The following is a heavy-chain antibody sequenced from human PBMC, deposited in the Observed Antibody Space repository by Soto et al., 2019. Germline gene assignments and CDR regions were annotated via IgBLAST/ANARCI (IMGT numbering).Heavy chain of an antibody. Sequence: EVQLVESGGGRVQPGGSLRLSCAASGFTFGTYEMNWVRQTPGKGLEWLSYIRRSSSVIKYADSVEGRFTISRDNAKNSHYLQMDSLRADVTVFYYCALGHNIVGSTGGGLDICGPGTMVTVSS. CDR1: GFTFGTYE. D-gene: IGHD1-26*01. CDR2: IRRSSSVI. J-gene: IGHJ3*02. CDR3: ALGHNIVGSTGGGLDI. V-gene: IGHV3-48*03.